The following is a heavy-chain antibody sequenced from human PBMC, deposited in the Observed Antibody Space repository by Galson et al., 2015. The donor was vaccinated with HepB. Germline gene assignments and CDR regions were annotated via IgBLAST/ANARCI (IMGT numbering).Heavy chain of an antibody. D-gene: IGHD5-18*01. J-gene: IGHJ4*02. Sequence: SLRLSCAASGFTFDDYVMHWVRQAPGKGLEWVSGINWNRGTIGYADSVKGRFTISRDNAKNSLYLQMNSLRAEDTALYYCAKDLEKLGYNYGTFDCWGQGTLVTVSS. CDR1: GFTFDDYV. CDR3: AKDLEKLGYNYGTFDC. CDR2: INWNRGTI. V-gene: IGHV3-9*01.